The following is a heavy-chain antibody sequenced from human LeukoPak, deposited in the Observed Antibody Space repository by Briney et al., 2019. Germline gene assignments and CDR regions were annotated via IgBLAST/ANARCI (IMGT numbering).Heavy chain of an antibody. CDR2: IKQDGSEK. Sequence: GGSLRLSCVASGFTFSNHAMTWVRQAPGKGLEWVANIKQDGSEKYYVDSVKGRFSISRDNARNSLHLQMNSLRAEDTAVYYCARDCGILRTDCGDALDIWGQGTMVTVSS. CDR1: GFTFSNHA. J-gene: IGHJ3*02. D-gene: IGHD2-21*01. V-gene: IGHV3-7*03. CDR3: ARDCGILRTDCGDALDI.